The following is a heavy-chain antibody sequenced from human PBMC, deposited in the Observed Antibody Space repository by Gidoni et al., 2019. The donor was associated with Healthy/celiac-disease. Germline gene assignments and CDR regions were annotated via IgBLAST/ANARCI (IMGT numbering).Heavy chain of an antibody. D-gene: IGHD3-22*01. CDR2: ISGSGGCT. Sequence: EVQLLESGGGLVQPGGSLRLSCAASGFTFSSYAMSWVRQAPGKGLEWVSAISGSGGCTCYADSVKGRFTISRDNSKNTLYLQMNSLRAEDTAVSYCAKAFYDSSGYYRHPAIDYFDYWGQGTLVTVSS. CDR3: AKAFYDSSGYYRHPAIDYFDY. CDR1: GFTFSSYA. J-gene: IGHJ4*02. V-gene: IGHV3-23*01.